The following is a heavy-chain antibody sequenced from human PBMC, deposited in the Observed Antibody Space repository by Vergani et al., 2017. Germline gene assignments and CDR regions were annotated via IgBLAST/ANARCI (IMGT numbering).Heavy chain of an antibody. V-gene: IGHV4-59*01. CDR2: IYYSGST. Sequence: QVQLQESGPGLVKPSETLSLTCTVSGGSISSYYWSWIRQPPGKGLEWIGYIYYSGSTNYNPSLKSRVTISVDTSKNQFSLKRSSVTAADTAVYYCARGGSVGATRGVGWRYDYGGQGTLVTVSS. D-gene: IGHD1-26*01. J-gene: IGHJ4*02. CDR3: ARGGSVGATRGVGWRYDY. CDR1: GGSISSYY.